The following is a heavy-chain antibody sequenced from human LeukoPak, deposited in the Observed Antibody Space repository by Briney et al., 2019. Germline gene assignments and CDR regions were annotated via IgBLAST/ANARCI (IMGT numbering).Heavy chain of an antibody. J-gene: IGHJ6*02. CDR2: INSDGSNT. CDR3: ARGDDYDSSGYYSYYYGMDV. CDR1: GFTFSSYW. D-gene: IGHD3-22*01. V-gene: IGHV3-74*01. Sequence: GGSLRLSCAASGFTFSSYWVHWVRQGPGKGLVWVSRINSDGSNTNYADSVKGRFTISRDNAKNTLYLQMNSLRAEDTAVYYRARGDDYDSSGYYSYYYGMDVWGQGTTVTVSS.